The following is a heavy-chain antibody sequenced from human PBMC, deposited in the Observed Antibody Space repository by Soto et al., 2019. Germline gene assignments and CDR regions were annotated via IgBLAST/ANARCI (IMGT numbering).Heavy chain of an antibody. CDR3: ARDGRYCSSTSCHAYYYYMDV. J-gene: IGHJ6*03. D-gene: IGHD2-2*01. V-gene: IGHV1-2*04. CDR1: GYTFTGYY. CDR2: INPNSGGT. Sequence: ASVKVSCKASGYTFTGYYMHWVRQAPGQGLEWMGWINPNSGGTNYAQKFQGWVTMTRDTSISTAYMELSRLRSDDTAVYYCARDGRYCSSTSCHAYYYYMDVWGKGTTVTVPS.